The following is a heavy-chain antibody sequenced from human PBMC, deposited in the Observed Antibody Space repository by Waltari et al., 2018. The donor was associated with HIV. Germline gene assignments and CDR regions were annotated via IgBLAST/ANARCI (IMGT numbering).Heavy chain of an antibody. CDR2: IYYTWST. V-gene: IGHV4-30-2*06. CDR1: GGSVGSSGLP. Sequence: QLRLQESGSGLLKPSQTPSLTCNVSGGSVGSSGLPWSLTRQSPGKGLEWIGSIYYTWSTYYNPSLKSRVNISLDRSKNQFSLRLSYVSAADTAVYYCARDRFCNGNGCSPSDAFDVWGQGRMVTVSS. D-gene: IGHD2-15*01. CDR3: ARDRFCNGNGCSPSDAFDV. J-gene: IGHJ3*01.